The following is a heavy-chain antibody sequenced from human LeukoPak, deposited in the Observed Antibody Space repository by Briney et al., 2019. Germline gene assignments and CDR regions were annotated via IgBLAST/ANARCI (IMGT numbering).Heavy chain of an antibody. Sequence: GGSLRLSCAASGFTFSSYSMNWVRQAPGKGLEWVSSISSSSSYIYYADSVKGRFTISRDNAKDSLYLQMNSLRAEDTAVYYCARDVAGTTTVVIGGTYGAFDIWGQGTMVTVSS. J-gene: IGHJ3*02. V-gene: IGHV3-21*01. CDR2: ISSSSSYI. CDR1: GFTFSSYS. CDR3: ARDVAGTTTVVIGGTYGAFDI. D-gene: IGHD4-17*01.